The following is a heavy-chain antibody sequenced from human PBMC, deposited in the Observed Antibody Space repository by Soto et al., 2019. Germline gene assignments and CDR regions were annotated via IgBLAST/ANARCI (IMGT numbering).Heavy chain of an antibody. CDR1: GGSFSGYY. CDR2: INHSGST. V-gene: IGHV4-34*01. Sequence: SETLSLTCAVYGGSFSGYYWSWIRQPPGKGLEWIGEINHSGSTNYNPSLKSRVTISVDTSKNQFSLKLSSVTAADTAVYYCARGLARYYDFWSGSRALNWFDPWGQGTLVTVSS. CDR3: ARGLARYYDFWSGSRALNWFDP. J-gene: IGHJ5*02. D-gene: IGHD3-3*01.